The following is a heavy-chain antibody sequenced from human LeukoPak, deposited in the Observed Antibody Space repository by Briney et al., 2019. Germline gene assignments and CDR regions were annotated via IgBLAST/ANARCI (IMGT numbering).Heavy chain of an antibody. CDR2: INHNKST. V-gene: IGHV4-34*01. CDR3: AREEVQYYYGSGSLFD. Sequence: PSETLSLTCAVYGGPFSTYYWTWIRQSPGKGLEWIGEINHNKSTYYNPSLKSRVTISVDTSKNQFSLKLSSVTAADTAVYYCAREEVQYYYGSGSLFDWGQGTLVTVSS. CDR1: GGPFSTYY. J-gene: IGHJ4*02. D-gene: IGHD3-10*01.